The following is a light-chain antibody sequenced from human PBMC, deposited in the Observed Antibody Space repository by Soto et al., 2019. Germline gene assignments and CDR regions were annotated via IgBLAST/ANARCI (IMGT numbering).Light chain of an antibody. Sequence: QSALAQPASVSGSPGQSITISCTGTSSDVGGYNYVSWYQQHPGKVPKLIIYEVTNRPSGVSNRFSGSKSGNSASLTISGLQAEDEADYYCSSYTSSRTLVFGTGTKV. CDR2: EVT. J-gene: IGLJ1*01. CDR1: SSDVGGYNY. CDR3: SSYTSSRTLV. V-gene: IGLV2-14*01.